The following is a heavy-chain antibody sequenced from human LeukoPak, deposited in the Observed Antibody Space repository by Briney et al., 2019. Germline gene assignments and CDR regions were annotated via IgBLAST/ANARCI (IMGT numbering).Heavy chain of an antibody. V-gene: IGHV4-4*07. CDR1: GGSISSYY. CDR3: ARARRYYGSGSYYRPWYFDL. J-gene: IGHJ2*01. D-gene: IGHD3-10*01. Sequence: KPSETLSLTCTVSGGSISSYYWCWIRQPAGKELEWIGRIYTSGSTNYNPSLKSRVTMSVDTSKNQFSLKLSSVTAADTAVYYCARARRYYGSGSYYRPWYFDLWGRGTLVTVSS. CDR2: IYTSGST.